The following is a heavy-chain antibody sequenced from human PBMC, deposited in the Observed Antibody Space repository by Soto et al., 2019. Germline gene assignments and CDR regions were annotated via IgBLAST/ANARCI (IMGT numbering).Heavy chain of an antibody. V-gene: IGHV4-61*01. J-gene: IGHJ6*02. CDR3: ARDPERERYCSGGSCYSNYYYYGMDV. D-gene: IGHD2-15*01. Sequence: SETLSLTWTVSGGSVSRGIYYWIWIRQPPGKGLEWIGYIYYSGSTNYNPSLKSRVTISVDTSKNQFSLKLSSVTAADTAVYYCARDPERERYCSGGSCYSNYYYYGMDVWGQGTTVTVSS. CDR2: IYYSGST. CDR1: GGSVSRGIYY.